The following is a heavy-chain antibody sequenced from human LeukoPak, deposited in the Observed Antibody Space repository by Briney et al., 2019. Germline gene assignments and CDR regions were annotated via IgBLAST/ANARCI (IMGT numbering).Heavy chain of an antibody. J-gene: IGHJ4*02. D-gene: IGHD3-10*01. Sequence: GGSLRLSCEATGFQFSTYTMSWFRQAPGKGLEWVSYISYSSGTIYYSDSVKGRFTISRDNAKNSLYLQMDSLRVEDTAVYYCAGSHFTIYYFESWGQGTLVTVSS. CDR2: ISYSSGTI. CDR3: AGSHFTIYYFES. CDR1: GFQFSTYT. V-gene: IGHV3-48*01.